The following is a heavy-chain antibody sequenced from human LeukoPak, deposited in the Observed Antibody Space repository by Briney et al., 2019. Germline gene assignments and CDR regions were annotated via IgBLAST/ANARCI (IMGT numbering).Heavy chain of an antibody. CDR2: IHYGGTT. D-gene: IGHD3-22*01. Sequence: SETLSLTCTVSGGSLSSSSYYWGWIRQPPGKGLEWIGSIHYGGTTYYNSSLQSRVTISVDTSKNQFSLNLTSVTAADTAVYYCASDSSGYYQFDYWGQGTLVTVSS. V-gene: IGHV4-39*07. J-gene: IGHJ4*02. CDR3: ASDSSGYYQFDY. CDR1: GGSLSSSSYY.